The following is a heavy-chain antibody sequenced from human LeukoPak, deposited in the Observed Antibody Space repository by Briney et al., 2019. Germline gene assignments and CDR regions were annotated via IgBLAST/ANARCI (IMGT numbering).Heavy chain of an antibody. CDR1: GYTFTSYGI. J-gene: IGHJ6*02. Sequence: SCKASGYTFTSYGISWVRQAPGQGLEWIGYIYYSGSTYYNPSLKSRVTISVDTSKNQFSLKLSSVTAADTAVYYCARGRGSGSYYQNYYYYYGMDVWGQGTAVTVSS. CDR2: IYYSGST. D-gene: IGHD3-10*01. V-gene: IGHV4-31*03. CDR3: ARGRGSGSYYQNYYYYYGMDV.